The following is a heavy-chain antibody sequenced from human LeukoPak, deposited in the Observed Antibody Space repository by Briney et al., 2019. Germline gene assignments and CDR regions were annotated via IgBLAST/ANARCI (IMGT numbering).Heavy chain of an antibody. Sequence: SETLSLTCTVSGGSISSYFWSWIRQPPGKGLEWIGYIYYSGSTNYNPSLKSRVTISVDTSKNQFSLKLSSVTAADTAVYYCARSTGGYSYGRYFDYWGQRTLVTVSS. D-gene: IGHD5-18*01. CDR2: IYYSGST. CDR3: ARSTGGYSYGRYFDY. J-gene: IGHJ4*02. CDR1: GGSISSYF. V-gene: IGHV4-59*01.